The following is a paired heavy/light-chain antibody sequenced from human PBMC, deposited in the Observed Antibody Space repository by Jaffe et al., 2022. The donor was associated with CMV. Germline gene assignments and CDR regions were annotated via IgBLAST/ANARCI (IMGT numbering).Heavy chain of an antibody. CDR2: ISGYSGDT. CDR3: ARDSGMLKSKRWLGP. V-gene: IGHV1-18*01. Sequence: QAQLVQSGAEVEKPGASVKVSCKASGYNFNIYGISWVRQAPGQGLEWMGWISGYSGDTDYAQKFQGRVTMTTDTSTNTAYMELRSLRSDDTAVYYCARDSGMLKSKRWLGPWGQGTLVTVSS. J-gene: IGHJ5*02. D-gene: IGHD1-1*01. CDR1: GYNFNIYG.
Light chain of an antibody. Sequence: DIQMTQSPSSLSASVGDRVTITCQASRDINYYLNWYQQKPGKAPKLLIFDASDLETGVPSRFSGSGSGTDFTFTISSLQPEDFATYYCQHYDFLSPISFGQGTRLDIK. CDR3: QHYDFLSPIS. CDR1: RDINYY. V-gene: IGKV1-33*01. CDR2: DAS. J-gene: IGKJ5*01.